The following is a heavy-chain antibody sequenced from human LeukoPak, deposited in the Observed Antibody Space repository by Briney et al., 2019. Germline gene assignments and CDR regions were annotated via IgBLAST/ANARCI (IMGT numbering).Heavy chain of an antibody. D-gene: IGHD4-17*01. CDR2: ISSSSSTI. CDR1: GFSFSTYT. CDR3: ARDDHDYGDYRLNYYYYGMDV. J-gene: IGHJ6*02. Sequence: TGGSLRLSCAASGFSFSTYTMNWVRQAPGEGLDWVSYISSSSSTIYYADSVKGRFTISRDNAKNSLYLQMNSLRAEDTAVYYCARDDHDYGDYRLNYYYYGMDVWGQGTTVTVSS. V-gene: IGHV3-48*04.